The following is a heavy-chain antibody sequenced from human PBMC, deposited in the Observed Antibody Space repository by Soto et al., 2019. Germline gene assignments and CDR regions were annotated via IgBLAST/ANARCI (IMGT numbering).Heavy chain of an antibody. V-gene: IGHV1-69*06. Sequence: QVQLVQSGAEVQKPGSSVKVSCKASGGTFSSYAISWVRQAPGQGREWMGGIIPIFGTANYAQKFQGRVTITADKSTSTDYMELSRLRAGDTAVYYCARHLEMATILGYWGQGTLVTVSS. CDR3: ARHLEMATILGY. CDR2: IIPIFGTA. CDR1: GGTFSSYA. D-gene: IGHD5-12*01. J-gene: IGHJ4*02.